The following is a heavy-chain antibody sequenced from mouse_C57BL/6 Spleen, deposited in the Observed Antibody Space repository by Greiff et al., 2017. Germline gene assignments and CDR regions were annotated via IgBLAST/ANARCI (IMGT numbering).Heavy chain of an antibody. CDR3: ARSPHHYDSYAMDY. V-gene: IGHV8-12*01. D-gene: IGHD2-4*01. CDR2: IYWDDDK. CDR1: GFSLSTSGMG. J-gene: IGHJ4*01. Sequence: QVQLKESGPGILQSSQTLSLTCSFSGFSLSTSGMGVSWIRQPSGKGLEWLAHIYWDDDKRYNPSLKSRLTISKDTSRNQVFLKITSVDTADTATYYCARSPHHYDSYAMDYGGQGTSVTVSS.